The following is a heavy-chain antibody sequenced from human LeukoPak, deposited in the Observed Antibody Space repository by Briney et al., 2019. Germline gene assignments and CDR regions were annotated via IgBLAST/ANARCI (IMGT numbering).Heavy chain of an antibody. CDR1: GFTFSNYA. D-gene: IGHD5-18*01. J-gene: IGHJ1*01. V-gene: IGHV3-23*01. CDR3: AGRPTGYSSGYIF. CDR2: VSGSSHKI. Sequence: GGSLRLSCVASGFTFSNYAMSWVRQAPNKGLDWVSVVSGSSHKIRYADSVKGRFTISRDNFENTLYLQMNNLRAEGTALYYCAGRPTGYSSGYIFWGQGALVTVSS.